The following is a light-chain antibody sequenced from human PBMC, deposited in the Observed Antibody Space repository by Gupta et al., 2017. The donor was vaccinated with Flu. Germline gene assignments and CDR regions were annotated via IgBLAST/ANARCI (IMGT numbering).Light chain of an antibody. CDR2: WAS. Sequence: NCKSSQSVLYSSNNKNYLAWYQQKPGQPPKLLIYWASTRESGVPDRFSGSGSGTDFTLTISSLQAEDVAVYYCQQYYSTPPTFGGGTKVEIK. V-gene: IGKV4-1*01. CDR1: QSVLYSSNNKNY. J-gene: IGKJ4*01. CDR3: QQYYSTPPT.